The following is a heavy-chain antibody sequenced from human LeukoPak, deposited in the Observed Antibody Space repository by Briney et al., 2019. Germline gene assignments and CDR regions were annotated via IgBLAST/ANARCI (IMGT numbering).Heavy chain of an antibody. V-gene: IGHV3-7*01. CDR2: IKQDGSEK. Sequence: GSLRLSCAASGFTFSSYWMSWVRQAPGKGLEWVANIKQDGSEKYYVDSVKGRFTISRDNAKNSLYLQMNSLRAEDTAVYYCARDTGSSSWYGVYYYYYYMDVWGKGTTVTVSS. D-gene: IGHD6-13*01. CDR3: ARDTGSSSWYGVYYYYYYMDV. CDR1: GFTFSSYW. J-gene: IGHJ6*03.